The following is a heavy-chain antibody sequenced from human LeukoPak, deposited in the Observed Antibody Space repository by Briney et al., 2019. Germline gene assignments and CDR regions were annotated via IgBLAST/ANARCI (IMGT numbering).Heavy chain of an antibody. D-gene: IGHD3-22*01. CDR1: GFSFSSYA. CDR3: AREPYYYDSSGPFDY. V-gene: IGHV3-23*01. J-gene: IGHJ4*02. Sequence: PGGSLRLSCVGSGFSFSSYAMTWVRQAPGKGLEWVSTITASSDSTFYADSVKGRFTISRDDSKNTFYLQMNSLRAEDTAVYYCAREPYYYDSSGPFDYWGQGTLVTVSS. CDR2: ITASSDST.